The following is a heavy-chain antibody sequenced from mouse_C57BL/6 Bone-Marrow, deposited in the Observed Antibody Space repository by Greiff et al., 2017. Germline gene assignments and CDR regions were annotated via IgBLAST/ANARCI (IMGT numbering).Heavy chain of an antibody. J-gene: IGHJ2*01. D-gene: IGHD1-1*01. CDR2: IDPADGEA. CDR3: ARGPYGSSHFDC. Sequence: VQLQQSGAELVLPGASVQLSSTASGFNIKDSYMHWVKQRTEQGLERIGRIDPADGEAKSAPKFQGKATITADTSSNTAYLQLSSLTSEDTAVYYCARGPYGSSHFDCRRHGGTLP. V-gene: IGHV14-2*01. CDR1: GFNIKDSY.